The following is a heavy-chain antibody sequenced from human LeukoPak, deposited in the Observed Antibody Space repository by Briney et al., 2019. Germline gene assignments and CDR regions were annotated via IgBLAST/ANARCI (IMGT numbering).Heavy chain of an antibody. CDR3: ARGSRLLWCGGRAFDI. V-gene: IGHV4-34*01. J-gene: IGHJ3*02. CDR1: GGSFSGYY. CDR2: INHSGST. D-gene: IGHD3-10*01. Sequence: SETLSLTCAVYGGSFSGYYWSWIRQPPGKGLEWIGEINHSGSTNYNPSLKSRVTISVDTSKNQFSLKLSSVTAADTAVYYCARGSRLLWCGGRAFDIWGQGTMVTVSS.